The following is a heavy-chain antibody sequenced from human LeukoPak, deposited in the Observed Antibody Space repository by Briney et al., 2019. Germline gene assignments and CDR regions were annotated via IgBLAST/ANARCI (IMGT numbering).Heavy chain of an antibody. CDR3: ARDTAAAGSYYYYYMDV. CDR1: GFTFDDYG. V-gene: IGHV3-20*04. CDR2: INWNGGST. Sequence: GGSLRLSCAASGFTFDDYGMSWVRQAPGKGLEWVSGINWNGGSTGYADSVKGRFTISRDNAKNSLYLQMSSLRAEDTALYYCARDTAAAGSYYYYYMDVWGKGTTVTVSS. J-gene: IGHJ6*03. D-gene: IGHD6-13*01.